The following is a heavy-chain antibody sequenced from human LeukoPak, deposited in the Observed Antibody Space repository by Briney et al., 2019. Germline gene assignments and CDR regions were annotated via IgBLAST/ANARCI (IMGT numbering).Heavy chain of an antibody. CDR3: ARDLVTQIIDY. CDR2: ISSSGSTI. CDR1: GFTFSSYE. Sequence: GGSLRLSCAASGFTFSSYEMNWVRQAPGKGLEWVSYISSSGSTIYYADSVKGRFTISRHNAKNSLYLQMNSLRAEDTAVYYCARDLVTQIIDYWGQGTLVTVSS. J-gene: IGHJ4*02. V-gene: IGHV3-48*03. D-gene: IGHD3-9*01.